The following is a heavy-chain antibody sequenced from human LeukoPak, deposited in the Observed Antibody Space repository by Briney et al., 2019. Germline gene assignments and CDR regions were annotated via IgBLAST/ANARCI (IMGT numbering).Heavy chain of an antibody. CDR2: ISGSGGST. V-gene: IGHV3-23*01. J-gene: IGHJ2*01. Sequence: GGSLRLSCAASGFTFSSYAMSWVRQAPGKGLEWVSAISGSGGSTYYADSVKGRFTISRDNSKNTLYLQMNSLRAEDTAVYYCATGRYCSGGSCYWGASYWYFDLWGRGTLVTVSS. CDR3: ATGRYCSGGSCYWGASYWYFDL. D-gene: IGHD2-15*01. CDR1: GFTFSSYA.